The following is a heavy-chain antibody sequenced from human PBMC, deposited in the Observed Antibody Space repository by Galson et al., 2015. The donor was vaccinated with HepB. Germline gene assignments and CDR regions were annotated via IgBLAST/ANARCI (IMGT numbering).Heavy chain of an antibody. CDR3: ARDWADYGDEESGYYYGMDV. V-gene: IGHV4-59*01. J-gene: IGHJ6*02. D-gene: IGHD4-17*01. CDR1: GGSISSYY. CDR2: IYYSGST. Sequence: SETLSLTCTVSGGSISSYYWSWIRQPPGKGLEWIGYIYYSGSTNYNPSLKSRVTISVDTSKNQFSLKLSSVTAADTAVYYCARDWADYGDEESGYYYGMDVWGQGTTVTVSS.